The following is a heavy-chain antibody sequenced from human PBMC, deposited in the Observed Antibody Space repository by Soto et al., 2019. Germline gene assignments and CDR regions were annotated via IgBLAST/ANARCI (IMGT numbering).Heavy chain of an antibody. CDR2: ISYEGSNN. Sequence: QVQLVEAGGGGVQPGRSLRLSCGTSGFTFNSHGMHWVRQAPGKGLEWVAVISYEGSNNFYAESVKGRFTISRDNSKNTLYLQMNSLRREDTAVYYCARGAEYQLLSRDYFYGMDVWGQGTTVTVSS. CDR1: GFTFNSHG. D-gene: IGHD2-2*01. CDR3: ARGAEYQLLSRDYFYGMDV. V-gene: IGHV3-30*03. J-gene: IGHJ6*02.